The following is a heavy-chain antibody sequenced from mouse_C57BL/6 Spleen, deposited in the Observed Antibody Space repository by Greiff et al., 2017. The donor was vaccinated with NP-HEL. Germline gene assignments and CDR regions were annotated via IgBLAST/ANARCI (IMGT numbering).Heavy chain of an antibody. CDR1: GYAFSSYW. CDR3: ARFYYGSSLDY. V-gene: IGHV1-80*01. Sequence: QVQLQQSGAELVKPGASVKISCKASGYAFSSYWMNWVKQRPGKGLEWIGQIYPGDGDTNYNGKFKGKATLTADKSSSTAYMQLSSLTSEDSAVYFCARFYYGSSLDYWGQGTTLTVSS. J-gene: IGHJ2*01. D-gene: IGHD1-1*01. CDR2: IYPGDGDT.